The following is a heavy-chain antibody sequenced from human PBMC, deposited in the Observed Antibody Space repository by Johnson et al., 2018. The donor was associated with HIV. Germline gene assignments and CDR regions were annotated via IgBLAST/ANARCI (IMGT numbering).Heavy chain of an antibody. J-gene: IGHJ3*02. CDR3: ARDYRGALDI. CDR2: ISSSGSSR. V-gene: IGHV3-11*01. Sequence: QVQLVESGGGVVQPGGSLRLSCAASGFTFSDYYMSWIRQAPGKGLEWVSYISSSGSSRYYADSVKGRFTITRDNVKNSLYMQMNSLRVEDTAVYFCARDYRGALDIWGQGTMVTVSS. D-gene: IGHD4-11*01. CDR1: GFTFSDYY.